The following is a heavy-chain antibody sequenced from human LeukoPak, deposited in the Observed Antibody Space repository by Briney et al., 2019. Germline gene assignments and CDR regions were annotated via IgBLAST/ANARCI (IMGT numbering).Heavy chain of an antibody. D-gene: IGHD5-12*01. V-gene: IGHV3-21*01. CDR2: ISSSSSYM. CDR1: GFTFSTYT. CDR3: ARDFSGYDYNFDY. Sequence: GGSLRLSCAASGFTFSTYTMNWVRQAPGKGLEWVSFISSSSSYMYYADSVKGRFTISRDNTMKSLYLQMNSLRAEDTAVYYCARDFSGYDYNFDYWGQGTLVTVSS. J-gene: IGHJ4*02.